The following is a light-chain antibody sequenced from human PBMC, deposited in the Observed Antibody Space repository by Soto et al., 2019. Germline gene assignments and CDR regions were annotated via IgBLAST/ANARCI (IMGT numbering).Light chain of an antibody. V-gene: IGKV1-8*01. Sequence: AIRMTQSPSSLSASTGDRVTSTCRASQGISSYLAWYQQKPGKAPKLLIYAASTLQSGVPSRFSGSGSGTDFTLTISCLESEDFATYYCQQYYSYPRTFGQGTKV. CDR1: QGISSY. CDR3: QQYYSYPRT. CDR2: AAS. J-gene: IGKJ1*01.